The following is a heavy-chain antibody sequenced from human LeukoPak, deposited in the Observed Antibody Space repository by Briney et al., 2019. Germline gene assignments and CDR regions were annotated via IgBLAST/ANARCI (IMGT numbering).Heavy chain of an antibody. Sequence: PGGSLRLSCAASGFTFSSYSMNWVRQAPGKGLEWVSYISSSSSTIYYADSVKGRFTISRDNAKNSLYLQMNSLRAEDTAAYYCARDRGPYCSGGSCYNYWGQGTLVTVSS. D-gene: IGHD2-15*01. CDR2: ISSSSSTI. CDR3: ARDRGPYCSGGSCYNY. V-gene: IGHV3-48*01. CDR1: GFTFSSYS. J-gene: IGHJ4*02.